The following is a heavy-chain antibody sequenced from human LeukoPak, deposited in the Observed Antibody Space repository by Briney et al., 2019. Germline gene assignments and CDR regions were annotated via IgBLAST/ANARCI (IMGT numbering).Heavy chain of an antibody. CDR1: GGSFSGYY. J-gene: IGHJ4*02. CDR3: ARVGTGSGSYYIDY. CDR2: INHSGST. Sequence: SETLSLTCAVYGGSFSGYYWSWIRQPPGKGLEWIGEINHSGSTNYNPSLKSRVTISVDTSKNQFSLKLSSVTAADTAVYYCARVGTGSGSYYIDYWGQGTLVTGSS. V-gene: IGHV4-34*01. D-gene: IGHD3-10*01.